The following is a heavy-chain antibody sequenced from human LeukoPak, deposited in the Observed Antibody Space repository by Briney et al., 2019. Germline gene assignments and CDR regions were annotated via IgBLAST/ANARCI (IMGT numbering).Heavy chain of an antibody. V-gene: IGHV1-2*06. J-gene: IGHJ6*03. D-gene: IGHD3-10*01. CDR3: ARDSLGGYGMVRGVILYYYYYTDV. CDR2: INPNSGGT. CDR1: GYTFTGYY. Sequence: GASVKVSCKASGYTFTGYYMHWVRQAPGQGLEWMGRINPNSGGTNYAQKFQGRVTMTRDTSVSTAYMELSRLRSDDTAVYYCARDSLGGYGMVRGVILYYYYYTDVWGKGTTVTVSS.